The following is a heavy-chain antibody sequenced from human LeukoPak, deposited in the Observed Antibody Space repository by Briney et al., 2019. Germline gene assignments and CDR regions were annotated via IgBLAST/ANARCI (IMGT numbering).Heavy chain of an antibody. J-gene: IGHJ6*04. CDR1: GFTFSSYS. D-gene: IGHD3-10*02. CDR2: ISSSGSTI. V-gene: IGHV3-48*04. CDR3: AELGITMIGGV. Sequence: GGSLRPSCAASGFTFSSYSMNWVRQAPGKGLEWVSYISSSGSTIYYADSVKGRFTISGDNAKNSLYLQMNSLRAEDTAVYYCAELGITMIGGVWGKGTTATISS.